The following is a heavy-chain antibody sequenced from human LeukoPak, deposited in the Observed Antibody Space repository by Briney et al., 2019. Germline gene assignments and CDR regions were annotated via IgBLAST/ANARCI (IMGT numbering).Heavy chain of an antibody. CDR3: ARVGWELLNLHFDP. CDR2: IKKAGSQK. V-gene: IGHV3-7*03. D-gene: IGHD1-26*01. CDR1: GFTFSDKW. J-gene: IGHJ5*02. Sequence: QSGGSLRLSCVASGFTFSDKWMSWVRQAPGKGPEWVASIKKAGSQKYYVDSVKGRFTISRDNAQNSLYLQMNSLRVEDTAVYSCARVGWELLNLHFDPWGQGTLVTVSS.